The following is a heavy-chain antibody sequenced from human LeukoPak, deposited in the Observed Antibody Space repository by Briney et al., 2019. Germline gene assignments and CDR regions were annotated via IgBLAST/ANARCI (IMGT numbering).Heavy chain of an antibody. D-gene: IGHD4-23*01. CDR2: IYHSGST. J-gene: IGHJ4*02. CDR3: ARVYYGGNPYFDY. CDR1: GYSISSGYY. V-gene: IGHV4-38-2*02. Sequence: PSETLSLTCTVSGYSISSGYYWDWIRQPPGKGLEWIGGIYHSGSTYYNPSLKSRVTMSVDTSKNQFSLKLRSVTAADTAVYYCARVYYGGNPYFDYWGQGTLVTVCS.